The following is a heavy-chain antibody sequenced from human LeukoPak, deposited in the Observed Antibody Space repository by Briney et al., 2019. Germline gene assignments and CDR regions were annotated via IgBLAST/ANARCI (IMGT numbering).Heavy chain of an antibody. D-gene: IGHD3-3*01. CDR2: IRYDGSNK. J-gene: IGHJ4*02. Sequence: SGGSLRLSCAASGFTFSSYGMHWVRQAPGKGLEWVAFIRYDGSNKYYADSVKGRFTISRDNSKNTLYLQMNSLRAEDTAVYYCAKPYYDFWSGLSDYWGQGTLVTVSS. CDR3: AKPYYDFWSGLSDY. CDR1: GFTFSSYG. V-gene: IGHV3-30*02.